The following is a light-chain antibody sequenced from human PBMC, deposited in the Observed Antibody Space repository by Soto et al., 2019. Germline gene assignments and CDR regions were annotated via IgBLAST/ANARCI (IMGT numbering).Light chain of an antibody. V-gene: IGKV3-15*01. J-gene: IGKJ2*01. CDR3: QQYNSWPPYT. CDR2: DTS. Sequence: EIVLTQSPATLSVSPGERATLSCRASQSVSSNLAWYQQKPGQAPRLLIYDTSSRATGFPARFSGSGSGTEFTLTISSQQSEDIAVYYCQQYNSWPPYTFGQGTKVEIK. CDR1: QSVSSN.